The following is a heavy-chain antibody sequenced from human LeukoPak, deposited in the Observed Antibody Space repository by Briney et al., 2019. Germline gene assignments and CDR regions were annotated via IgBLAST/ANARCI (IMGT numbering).Heavy chain of an antibody. D-gene: IGHD5-18*01. Sequence: GGSLRLSCTVSGFNFNNYAMHWVRQAPGKGLEWLTIMSYDGTNKYYADSVKGRFTISRDNAKNSLYLQMNSLRAEDTAVYYCAREDVDTAMVPDYYYYMDVWGKGTTVTVSS. J-gene: IGHJ6*03. CDR3: AREDVDTAMVPDYYYYMDV. CDR1: GFNFNNYA. CDR2: MSYDGTNK. V-gene: IGHV3-30-3*01.